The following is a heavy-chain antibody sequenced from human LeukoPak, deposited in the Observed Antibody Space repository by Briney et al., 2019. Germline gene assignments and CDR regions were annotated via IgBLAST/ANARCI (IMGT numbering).Heavy chain of an antibody. V-gene: IGHV3-23*01. D-gene: IGHD3-22*01. CDR2: ISGSGDST. CDR1: GFTFSSYG. J-gene: IGHJ4*02. CDR3: ARDGDDSSGYYGDY. Sequence: GGSLRLSCVASGFTFSSYGMNWVRQAPGKGLEWVSAISGSGDSTNYADSVKGRFTISRDKSKNTLYLQMNSLRAEDTAVNYCARDGDDSSGYYGDYWGQGTLVTVSS.